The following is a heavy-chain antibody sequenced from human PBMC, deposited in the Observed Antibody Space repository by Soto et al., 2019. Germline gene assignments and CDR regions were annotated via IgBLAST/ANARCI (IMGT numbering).Heavy chain of an antibody. CDR1: GGSISSSSYS. Sequence: PSETLSLTCTVSGGSISSSSYSWGWIRQPPGKGLEWIGSIYYSGSTYYNPSLKSRVTISVDRSKNQFSLDLSSVTAADTAVYYCARVPDYWGQGTLVTVSS. J-gene: IGHJ4*02. CDR2: IYYSGST. V-gene: IGHV4-39*07. CDR3: ARVPDY.